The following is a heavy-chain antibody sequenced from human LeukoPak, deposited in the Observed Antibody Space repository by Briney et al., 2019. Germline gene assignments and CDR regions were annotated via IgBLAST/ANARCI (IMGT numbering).Heavy chain of an antibody. CDR3: ARAPSYYGDYDY. D-gene: IGHD4-17*01. J-gene: IGHJ4*02. V-gene: IGHV1-18*01. Sequence: ASVKASCKASGYTFTSYGISWVRQAPGQGLEWMGWISAYNANTNYAQKIQGRVTMTTDTSTSTAYMELRSLRSDDTAVYYCARAPSYYGDYDYWGQGTLVTVSS. CDR2: ISAYNANT. CDR1: GYTFTSYG.